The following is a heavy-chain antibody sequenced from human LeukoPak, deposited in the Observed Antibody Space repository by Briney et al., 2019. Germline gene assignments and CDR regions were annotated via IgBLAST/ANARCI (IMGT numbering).Heavy chain of an antibody. J-gene: IGHJ4*02. Sequence: ASVKVSCKASGYTFTGYYMHWVRQAPGQGLEWMGWINPNSGGTNYAQKFQGRVTMTRDTSISTAYMELSRLRSDDTAVYYCARAYSPPQWSPFDYWGQGTLVTVSS. CDR1: GYTFTGYY. D-gene: IGHD6-13*01. CDR3: ARAYSPPQWSPFDY. CDR2: INPNSGGT. V-gene: IGHV1-2*02.